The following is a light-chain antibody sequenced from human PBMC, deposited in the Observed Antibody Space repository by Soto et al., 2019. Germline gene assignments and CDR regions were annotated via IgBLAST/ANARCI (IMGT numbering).Light chain of an antibody. CDR2: KVS. CDR1: SSDVGHPYNY. J-gene: IGLJ3*02. V-gene: IGLV2-14*03. Sequence: QSALTQPASVSGSPGQSITISCTGTSSDVGHPYNYVSWYQQHPGKAPKLLIFKVSNRPSGISGRFSGSKSGNTASLTISGLQAEDEADYYCMPYIESTSTHWVLGGGTKLTVL. CDR3: MPYIESTSTHWV.